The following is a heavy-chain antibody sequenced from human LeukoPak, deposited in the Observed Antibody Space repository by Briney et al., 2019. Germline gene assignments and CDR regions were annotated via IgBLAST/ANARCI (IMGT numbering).Heavy chain of an antibody. Sequence: ASVKVSCKASGYTFTSYYMHWVRQAPGQGVEGMGIINPSGGSTSYAQKFQGRVTMTRDTSTSTVYMELSSLRSEDTAVYYCAGGYYYGSGSYFNAFDILGQGTMVTVSS. CDR1: GYTFTSYY. V-gene: IGHV1-46*01. CDR3: AGGYYYGSGSYFNAFDI. J-gene: IGHJ3*02. CDR2: INPSGGST. D-gene: IGHD3-10*01.